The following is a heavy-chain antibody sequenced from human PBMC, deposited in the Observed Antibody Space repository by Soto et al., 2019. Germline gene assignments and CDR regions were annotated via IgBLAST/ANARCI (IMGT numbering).Heavy chain of an antibody. J-gene: IGHJ3*02. CDR3: AKGGYVTLDAFDI. CDR2: ISGSGGST. V-gene: IGHV3-23*01. Sequence: GGSLRLSCAASGFTFSSYAMSWVRQAPGKGLEWVSAISGSGGSTYYAGSVKGRFTISRDNSKNTLYLQMNSLRAEDTAVYYCAKGGYVTLDAFDIWGQGTMVTVSS. CDR1: GFTFSSYA. D-gene: IGHD5-12*01.